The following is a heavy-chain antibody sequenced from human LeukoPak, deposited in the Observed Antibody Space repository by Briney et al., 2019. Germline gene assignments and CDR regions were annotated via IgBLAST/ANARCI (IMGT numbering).Heavy chain of an antibody. CDR2: IYSTGTT. CDR1: GFAVSSNY. Sequence: GGSLRLSCAASGFAVSSNYVSWFRQAPGKGLEWVSVIYSTGTTFYADSVKGRFTISRDNSKNTVYLQMNGLRPEDTAVYYCARDRGPGWFDPWGQGTLVTVSS. J-gene: IGHJ5*02. V-gene: IGHV3-66*03. D-gene: IGHD3-10*01. CDR3: ARDRGPGWFDP.